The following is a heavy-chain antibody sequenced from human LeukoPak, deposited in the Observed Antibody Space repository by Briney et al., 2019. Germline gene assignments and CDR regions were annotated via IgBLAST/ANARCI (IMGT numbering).Heavy chain of an antibody. V-gene: IGHV3-30*02. D-gene: IGHD2-15*01. CDR1: GFTFSSFG. J-gene: IGHJ4*02. CDR3: AKTRDIVVVPSTV. Sequence: PGGSLRLCCAASGFTFSSFGMHWVRQAPGKGLEWVAFIRYDGSNKYYADSVKGRFTISRDNSKNTLYLQMNSLRAEDTAVYYCAKTRDIVVVPSTVWGQGTLVTVSS. CDR2: IRYDGSNK.